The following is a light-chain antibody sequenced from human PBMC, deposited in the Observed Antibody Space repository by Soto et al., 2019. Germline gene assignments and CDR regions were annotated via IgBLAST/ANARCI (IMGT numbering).Light chain of an antibody. CDR1: QSIVSY. J-gene: IGKJ2*01. CDR2: AAS. Sequence: DIPMTQSPSSLSASVGDRVTITCRASQSIVSYLNWYQQKPGKSPKLLIFAASSLQSGVPSTFSGSGSGTDFTLTISSLQPEDFATYYCQQSYSIPYTFGQGTQVEIK. V-gene: IGKV1-39*01. CDR3: QQSYSIPYT.